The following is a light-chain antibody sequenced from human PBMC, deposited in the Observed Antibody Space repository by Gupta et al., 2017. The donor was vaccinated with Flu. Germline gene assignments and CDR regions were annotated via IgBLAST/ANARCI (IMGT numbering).Light chain of an antibody. CDR2: KAS. Sequence: IQMTQSPSTLSASVGDRVTITCRASQSISSWLAWYQQKPGKAHKLLIYKASSLESGVPSRVSGSGSGTEFTLTIRSLKPDDFATYNCQQYNSYFGQGTKLEIK. CDR3: QQYNSY. CDR1: QSISSW. J-gene: IGKJ2*01. V-gene: IGKV1-5*03.